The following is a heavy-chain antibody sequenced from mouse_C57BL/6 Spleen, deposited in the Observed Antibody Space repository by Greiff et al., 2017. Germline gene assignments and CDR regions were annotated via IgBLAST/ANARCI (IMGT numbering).Heavy chain of an antibody. J-gene: IGHJ2*01. CDR1: GYTFTSYW. D-gene: IGHD2-2*01. V-gene: IGHV1-53*01. CDR3: ARPMVTTDYFDY. CDR2: INPSNGGT. Sequence: QVQLQQPGTELVKPGASVKLSCKASGYTFTSYWMHWVKQRPGQGLEWIGNINPSNGGTNYNEKFKSKATLTVDKSSSTAYMQLRSLTSEDSAVYYCARPMVTTDYFDYWGQGTTLTVSS.